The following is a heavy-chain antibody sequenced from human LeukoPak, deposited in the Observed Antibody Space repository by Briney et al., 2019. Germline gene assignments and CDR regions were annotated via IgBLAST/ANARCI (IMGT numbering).Heavy chain of an antibody. Sequence: GASVKVSCKASGFTFTDYALQWVRQAPGQRLEWMGWINAGNGHTRYSQNFQGRVTITRDTSASTVYMELNSLRSEDTAVYYCARGLWFATLVGYCFDYWGQGTLVTVSS. CDR2: INAGNGHT. CDR1: GFTFTDYA. V-gene: IGHV1-3*01. CDR3: ARGLWFATLVGYCFDY. D-gene: IGHD3-10*01. J-gene: IGHJ4*02.